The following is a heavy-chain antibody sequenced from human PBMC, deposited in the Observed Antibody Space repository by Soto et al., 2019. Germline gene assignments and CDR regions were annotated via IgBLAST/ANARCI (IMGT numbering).Heavy chain of an antibody. CDR2: ISGSGGST. J-gene: IGHJ4*02. V-gene: IGHV3-23*01. CDR3: AKDLGILTFGGVIVSRSDY. CDR1: GFTFSSYA. Sequence: EVQLLESGGGLVQPGGSLRLSCAASGFTFSSYAMSWVRQAPGKGLEWVSAISGSGGSTYYADSVKGRFTISRDNSKNTLYLQMNSLRAEDTAVYYCAKDLGILTFGGVIVSRSDYWGQGTLVTVSS. D-gene: IGHD3-16*02.